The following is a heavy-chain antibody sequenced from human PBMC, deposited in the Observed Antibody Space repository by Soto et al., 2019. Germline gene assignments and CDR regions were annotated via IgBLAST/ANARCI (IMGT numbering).Heavy chain of an antibody. CDR3: ARGYCSSSSCYKGFDY. CDR1: GYSFTIYW. Sequence: GESLKISCKGSGYSFTIYWIAWVRQMPGKGLEWMGIIYPDDSDTRYSPSFQGQVTISADKSISTAYLQWSSLKASDTAMYYCARGYCSSSSCYKGFDYWGQGTLVTVSS. D-gene: IGHD2-2*02. CDR2: IYPDDSDT. J-gene: IGHJ4*02. V-gene: IGHV5-51*01.